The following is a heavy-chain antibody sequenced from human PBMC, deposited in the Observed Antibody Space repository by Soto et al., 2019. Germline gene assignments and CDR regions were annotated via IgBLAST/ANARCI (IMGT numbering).Heavy chain of an antibody. Sequence: PSETLSLTCTVSGGSISSGDYYWSWIRQPPGKGLEWIGYIYYSGSTYYNPSLKSRVTISVDTSKNQFSLKLSSVTAADTAVYYCARESYIKNEIAARPPDGMDFLGQGTTVTVSS. D-gene: IGHD6-6*01. CDR2: IYYSGST. J-gene: IGHJ6*02. V-gene: IGHV4-30-4*01. CDR1: GGSISSGDYY. CDR3: ARESYIKNEIAARPPDGMDF.